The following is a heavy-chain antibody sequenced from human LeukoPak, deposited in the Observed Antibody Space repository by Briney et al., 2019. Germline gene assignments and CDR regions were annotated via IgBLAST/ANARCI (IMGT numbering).Heavy chain of an antibody. CDR3: AELGITMIGGV. Sequence: GRSLRLSCAASGFTFSSYNMNWVRQAPGKGLEWVSSISSSSSYIYYADSVKGRFTISRDNAKKSLYLQMNSLRAEDTAVYYCAELGITMIGGVWGKGTTVTISS. D-gene: IGHD3-10*02. J-gene: IGHJ6*04. V-gene: IGHV3-21*01. CDR2: ISSSSSYI. CDR1: GFTFSSYN.